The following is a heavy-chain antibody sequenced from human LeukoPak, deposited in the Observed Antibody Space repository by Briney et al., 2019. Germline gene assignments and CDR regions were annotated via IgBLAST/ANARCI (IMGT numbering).Heavy chain of an antibody. CDR3: ARVYDYGDRGRDRVFDY. CDR1: GFTLSTYA. Sequence: PGGSLRLSCAASGFTLSTYAMSWVRQTPGKVLEWVAATSSSDAGTYHADSVRGRFTISRDNSKNTLYLQMNSLRAEDTAVYYCARVYDYGDRGRDRVFDYWGQGTLVTVSS. CDR2: TSSSDAGT. J-gene: IGHJ4*02. D-gene: IGHD4-17*01. V-gene: IGHV3-23*01.